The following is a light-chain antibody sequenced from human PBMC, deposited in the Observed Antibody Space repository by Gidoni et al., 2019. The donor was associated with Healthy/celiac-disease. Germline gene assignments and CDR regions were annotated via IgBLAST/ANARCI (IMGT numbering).Light chain of an antibody. CDR2: GAS. V-gene: IGKV3-15*01. CDR3: QQYSNWTPWT. Sequence: EIVMPQSLATLSVSPGERDTLSCRASQSVSSNLVWYQQKPGQPPRLLIYGASTRATGIPARISSSGSGTEFTLTISSLQSEDFAVYYCQQYSNWTPWTFGQXTKVEIK. J-gene: IGKJ1*01. CDR1: QSVSSN.